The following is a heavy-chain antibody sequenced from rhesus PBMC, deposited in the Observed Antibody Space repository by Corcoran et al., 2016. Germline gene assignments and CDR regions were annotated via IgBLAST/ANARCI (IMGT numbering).Heavy chain of an antibody. CDR1: GFSLSTSGMR. V-gene: IGHV2S2*01. D-gene: IGHD4-29*01. Sequence: QVTLKASGPALLKPTQTLTLTCTFSGFSLSTSGMRVSWIRQPPGKALEWLTRIDWDDDKYYSTSLKSRLTISKDTSKNQVVLTMTNMDPVDTATYYCARTRYYGSSYYFDYWGQGVLVTVSS. J-gene: IGHJ4*01. CDR2: IDWDDDK. CDR3: ARTRYYGSSYYFDY.